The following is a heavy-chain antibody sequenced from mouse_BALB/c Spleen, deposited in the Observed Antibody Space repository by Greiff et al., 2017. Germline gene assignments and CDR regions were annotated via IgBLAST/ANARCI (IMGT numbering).Heavy chain of an antibody. CDR3: ARGSIYDGYYGYAMDY. CDR2: ISSGSSTI. D-gene: IGHD2-3*01. V-gene: IGHV5-17*02. J-gene: IGHJ4*01. CDR1: GFTFSSFG. Sequence: EVKLVESGGGLVQPGGSRKLSCAASGFTFSSFGMHWVRQAPEKGLEWVAYISSGSSTIYYADTVKGRFTISRDNPKNTLFLQMTSLRSEDTAMYYCARGSIYDGYYGYAMDYWGQGTSVTVSS.